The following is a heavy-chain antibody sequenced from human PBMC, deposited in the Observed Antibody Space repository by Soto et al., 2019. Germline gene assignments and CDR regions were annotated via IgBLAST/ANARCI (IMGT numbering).Heavy chain of an antibody. CDR3: AHTQFTTGATAFEV. CDR1: GFSLSTRGAG. V-gene: IGHV2-5*02. CDR2: IYCDDDR. Sequence: QITLKESGPTLVKPTQVLTLTCSFSGFSLSTRGAGVGWVRQPPGKALEWLALIYCDDDRQYSPSLQTRLTSTQATSKNQVVLTLTNMDPVDTGTYFCAHTQFTTGATAFEVWGQGTIVTVSS. D-gene: IGHD1-1*01. J-gene: IGHJ3*01.